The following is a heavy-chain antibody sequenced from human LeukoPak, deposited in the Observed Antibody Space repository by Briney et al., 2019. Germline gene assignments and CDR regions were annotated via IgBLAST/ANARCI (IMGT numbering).Heavy chain of an antibody. Sequence: ASVKVSCKASGYTFTSYYMHWVRQAPGQGLEWMGIINPSGGSTSYAQKFQGRVTMTSDTSTSTVYMELSGLRSEDTAVYYCAREHGDYLLDYWGRGTLVTVSS. D-gene: IGHD4-17*01. V-gene: IGHV1-46*01. CDR1: GYTFTSYY. CDR3: AREHGDYLLDY. J-gene: IGHJ4*02. CDR2: INPSGGST.